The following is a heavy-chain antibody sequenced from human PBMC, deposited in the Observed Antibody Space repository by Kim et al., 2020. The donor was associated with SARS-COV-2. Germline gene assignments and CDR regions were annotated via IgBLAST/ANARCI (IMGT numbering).Heavy chain of an antibody. Sequence: SETLSLTCTVSGGSISSSSYYWGWIRQPPGKGLEWIGSIYYSGSTYYNPSLKSRVTISVDTSKNQFSLKLSSVTAADTAVYYCATIRIQLWLRAYYFDYWGQGTLVTVSS. CDR2: IYYSGST. CDR1: GGSISSSSYY. D-gene: IGHD5-18*01. V-gene: IGHV4-39*01. CDR3: ATIRIQLWLRAYYFDY. J-gene: IGHJ4*02.